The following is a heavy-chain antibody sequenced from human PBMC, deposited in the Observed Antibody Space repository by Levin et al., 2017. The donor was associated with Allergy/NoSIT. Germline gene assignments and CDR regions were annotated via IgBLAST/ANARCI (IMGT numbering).Heavy chain of an antibody. D-gene: IGHD3-3*01. Sequence: GGSLRLSCAASGFAFSTYGMSWVRQAPGKGLEWVSAISGNGRGTYFADSVKDRFSISRDNSKNTLYLQMNSLRPDDTAVYYCAKDWSGSFDYWGQGTLLTVSS. CDR2: ISGNGRGT. CDR3: AKDWSGSFDY. V-gene: IGHV3-23*01. J-gene: IGHJ4*02. CDR1: GFAFSTYG.